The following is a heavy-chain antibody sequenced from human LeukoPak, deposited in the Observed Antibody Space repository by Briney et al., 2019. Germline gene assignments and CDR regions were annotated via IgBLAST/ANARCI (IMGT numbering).Heavy chain of an antibody. CDR3: AKEIQLWSYYFDY. Sequence: GGSLRLSCAASGFTFSSYAMSWVRQAPGKGLEWVAVISYDGSNKYYADSVKGRFTISRDNSKNTLYLQMNSLRAEDTAVYYCAKEIQLWSYYFDYWGQGTLVTVSS. CDR1: GFTFSSYA. V-gene: IGHV3-30*18. CDR2: ISYDGSNK. D-gene: IGHD5-18*01. J-gene: IGHJ4*02.